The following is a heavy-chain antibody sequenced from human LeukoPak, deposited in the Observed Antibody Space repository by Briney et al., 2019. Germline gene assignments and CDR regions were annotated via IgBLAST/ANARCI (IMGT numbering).Heavy chain of an antibody. Sequence: SETLSLTCAVYGGSFSGYYWSWIRQPPGKGLEWIGEINHSGSTNYNPSLKSRVTISVDTSKNQFSLKLSSVTAADTAVYYCAREARARGYYYDSSGFDVWGQGTTVTVSS. CDR3: AREARARGYYYDSSGFDV. J-gene: IGHJ6*02. V-gene: IGHV4-34*01. CDR2: INHSGST. D-gene: IGHD3-22*01. CDR1: GGSFSGYY.